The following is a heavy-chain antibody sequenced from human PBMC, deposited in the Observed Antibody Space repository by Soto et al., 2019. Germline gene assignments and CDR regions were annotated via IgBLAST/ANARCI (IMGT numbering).Heavy chain of an antibody. V-gene: IGHV1-8*01. Sequence: QVQLVQSGAEVKKPGASVKVSCKASGYTFTSYDINWVRQATGQGLEWMGWMNPNSGNTGYAQKFQGRVTITRNTSISTAYMELSSLRSEDTAVYYCARTSYSSGWYPYSFNYGGQEPWSPSPQ. CDR3: ARTSYSSGWYPYSFNY. J-gene: IGHJ4*01. D-gene: IGHD6-19*01. CDR1: GYTFTSYD. CDR2: MNPNSGNT.